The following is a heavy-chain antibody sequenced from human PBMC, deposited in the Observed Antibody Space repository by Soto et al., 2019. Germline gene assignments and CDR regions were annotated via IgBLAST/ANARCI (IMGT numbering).Heavy chain of an antibody. CDR3: TRYNYDILTGYPYFDY. V-gene: IGHV3-49*04. CDR2: IRSKAYGGTT. CDR1: GFTFSSYG. J-gene: IGHJ4*02. Sequence: HPGGSLRLSCAASGFTFSSYGMHWVRQAPGKGLEWVGFIRSKAYGGTTEYAASVKGRFTISRDDSKSIAYLQMNSLKTEDTAVDYCTRYNYDILTGYPYFDYWGQGTLVTVSS. D-gene: IGHD3-9*01.